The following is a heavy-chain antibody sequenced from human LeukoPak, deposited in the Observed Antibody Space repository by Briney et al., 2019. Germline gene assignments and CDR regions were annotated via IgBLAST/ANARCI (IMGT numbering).Heavy chain of an antibody. CDR2: ISDDGSRQ. Sequence: GRSLRLSCAATGFTFSNYAIHWGRQAPGKGLEWVAFISDDGSRQHYADSVKGRFTISRDNSKNTLNLRMNSLRAEDTAVYYCVKDRTGTYTLDYWGQGTLVTVSS. CDR1: GFTFSNYA. V-gene: IGHV3-30-3*01. D-gene: IGHD3-10*01. CDR3: VKDRTGTYTLDY. J-gene: IGHJ4*02.